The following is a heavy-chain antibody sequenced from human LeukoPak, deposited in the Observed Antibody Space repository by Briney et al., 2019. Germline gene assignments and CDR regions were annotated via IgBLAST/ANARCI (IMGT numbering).Heavy chain of an antibody. V-gene: IGHV3-23*01. Sequence: GGSLRLSCAASGITVSSNYMSWVRQAPGKGLEWVSAISGSGGTTFYADSVKGRFTISRDNSKNTLYLQVNSLRAADTAIYYCAKVQEMDTILPPFHYWGQGTLVTVSS. D-gene: IGHD5-24*01. CDR3: AKVQEMDTILPPFHY. CDR2: ISGSGGTT. J-gene: IGHJ4*02. CDR1: GITVSSNY.